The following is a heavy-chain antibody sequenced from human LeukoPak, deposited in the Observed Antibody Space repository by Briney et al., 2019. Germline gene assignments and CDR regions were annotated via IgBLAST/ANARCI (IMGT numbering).Heavy chain of an antibody. D-gene: IGHD5-18*01. Sequence: ASVKVSCKASGYTFTGYYMHWVRQAPGQGLEWMGWINPNSGGTNYAQKFQGRVTMTRDTSISTAYMELSRLRSDDTAVYYCARDPEEAAMVMRYYYMDVWGKGTTVTVSS. J-gene: IGHJ6*03. CDR1: GYTFTGYY. CDR2: INPNSGGT. CDR3: ARDPEEAAMVMRYYYMDV. V-gene: IGHV1-2*02.